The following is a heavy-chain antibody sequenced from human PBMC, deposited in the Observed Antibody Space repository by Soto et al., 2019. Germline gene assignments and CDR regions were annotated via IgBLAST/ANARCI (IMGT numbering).Heavy chain of an antibody. CDR1: GDTFTDYY. Sequence: QVQLVQSGAEVKKPGASVKVSCKASGDTFTDYYIHWVRQAPGQGLEWMGTVNPSGGHTTYAQHFLGRVTMTRDTSTSTVYMVLTRLTSEDTAVYYCARGGHVVVVTAALDYWGQGTLVTVSS. J-gene: IGHJ4*02. V-gene: IGHV1-46*01. D-gene: IGHD2-21*02. CDR3: ARGGHVVVVTAALDY. CDR2: VNPSGGHT.